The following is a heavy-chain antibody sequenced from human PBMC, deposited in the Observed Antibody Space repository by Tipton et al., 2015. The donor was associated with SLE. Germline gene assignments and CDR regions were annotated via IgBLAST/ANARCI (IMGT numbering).Heavy chain of an antibody. D-gene: IGHD1-26*01. CDR3: AKGGVSGSYYYYYGMDV. CDR1: GFTFSSYA. V-gene: IGHV3-23*01. J-gene: IGHJ6*02. Sequence: SLRLSCAASGFTFSSYAMSWVRQAPGKGLEWVSAISGSGGSTYYADSVKGRFTISRDNSKNTLYLQMNSLRAEDTAVYYCAKGGVSGSYYYYYGMDVWGQGTTVTVSS. CDR2: ISGSGGST.